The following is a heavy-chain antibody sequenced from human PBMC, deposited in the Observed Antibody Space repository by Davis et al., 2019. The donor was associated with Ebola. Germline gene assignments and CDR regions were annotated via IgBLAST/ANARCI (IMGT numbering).Heavy chain of an antibody. CDR1: GYTFTSYA. V-gene: IGHV1-3*01. CDR2: INAGNGNT. J-gene: IGHJ2*01. Sequence: ASVKVSCKASGYTFTSYAMHWVRQAPGQRLEWMGWINAGNGNTKYSQKFQGRVTITRDTSASTAYMELSSLRSEDTAVYYCARVLSINWWYFDLWGRGTLVTVSS. CDR3: ARVLSINWWYFDL. D-gene: IGHD2-2*01.